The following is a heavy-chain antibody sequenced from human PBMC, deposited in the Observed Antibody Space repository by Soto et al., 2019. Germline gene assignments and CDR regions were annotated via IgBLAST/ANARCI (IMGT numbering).Heavy chain of an antibody. Sequence: SQTLSLTCAISGDSVSSNSAAWNWIRQSPSRGLEWLGRTYYRSKWYNDYAVSVKSRITINPDTSKSQFSLQLNSVTPEDTAVYYCARDLGGYSSGWYSWFDPWGQGTLVTVSS. V-gene: IGHV6-1*01. CDR1: GDSVSSNSAA. CDR2: TYYRSKWYN. D-gene: IGHD6-19*01. J-gene: IGHJ5*02. CDR3: ARDLGGYSSGWYSWFDP.